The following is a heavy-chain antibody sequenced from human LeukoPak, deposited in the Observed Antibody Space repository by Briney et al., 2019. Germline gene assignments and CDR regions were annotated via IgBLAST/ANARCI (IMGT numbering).Heavy chain of an antibody. CDR1: GYTFTSYG. D-gene: IGHD2-15*01. V-gene: IGHV1-18*01. J-gene: IGHJ4*02. CDR2: ISAYNGNT. Sequence: ASVKVSCQASGYTFTSYGISWVRQAPGQGLEWMGWISAYNGNTNYAQKLQGRVTMTTDTSTSTAYMELRSLRSDDTAVYYCARNIVVVVAARKYYFDYWGQGTLVTVSS. CDR3: ARNIVVVVAARKYYFDY.